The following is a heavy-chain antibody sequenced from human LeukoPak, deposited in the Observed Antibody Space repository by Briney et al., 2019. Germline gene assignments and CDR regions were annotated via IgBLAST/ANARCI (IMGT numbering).Heavy chain of an antibody. CDR3: ARDIAYDSSGYYSPHFDY. J-gene: IGHJ4*02. D-gene: IGHD3-22*01. CDR1: GFTVSSNY. Sequence: QPGGSLRLSCAASGFTVSSNYMSWVRQALGKGLEWVSVIYSGGSTYYADSVKGRFTISRDNSKNTLYLQMNSLRAEDTAVYYCARDIAYDSSGYYSPHFDYWGQGTLVTVSS. V-gene: IGHV3-53*01. CDR2: IYSGGST.